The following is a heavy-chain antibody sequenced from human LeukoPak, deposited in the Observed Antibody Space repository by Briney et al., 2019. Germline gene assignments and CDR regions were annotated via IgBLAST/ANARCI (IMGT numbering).Heavy chain of an antibody. CDR3: AKFRDGAT. CDR1: GFTVSSNY. CDR2: INTDGST. Sequence: GGSLRLSCAASGFTVSSNYMSWVRQAPGKGLVWVSHINTDGSTSYADSVKGRFTISRDNAKNTLYLQMNSLRAEDTAVYYCAKFRDGATWGQGTLVTVSS. V-gene: IGHV3-74*01. J-gene: IGHJ5*02. D-gene: IGHD2-21*01.